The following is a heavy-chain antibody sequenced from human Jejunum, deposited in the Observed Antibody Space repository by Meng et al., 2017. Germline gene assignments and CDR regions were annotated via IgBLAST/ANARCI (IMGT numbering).Heavy chain of an antibody. CDR2: IKKDERST. CDR1: GFTFTSYW. Sequence: VQLVESRVCLVRPGGSLTLPCASSGFTFTSYWVHWVRQGPGKGLVWVSQIKKDERSTDSADTVKGRFTISRDNAKNMLYLQMNRLRADDTAVYYCARGRYASVGFDYWGQGTLVTVSS. V-gene: IGHV3-74*01. J-gene: IGHJ4*02. CDR3: ARGRYASVGFDY. D-gene: IGHD2-2*01.